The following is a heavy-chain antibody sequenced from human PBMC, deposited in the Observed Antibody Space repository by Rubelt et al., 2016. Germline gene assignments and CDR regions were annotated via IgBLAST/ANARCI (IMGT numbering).Heavy chain of an antibody. CDR2: IYYSGST. V-gene: IGHV4-59*01. J-gene: IGHJ4*02. Sequence: QVQLQESGPGLVKPSETLSLTCTVSGDSISSYYWSWLRQPPGKGLEWIGYIYYSGSTNYSPSLKSRVTISVDTSKDQFSLKLSSVTAADTAVDYCARASSSGCYYFDYWGQGTLVTVSS. D-gene: IGHD6-19*01. CDR1: GDSISSYY. CDR3: ARASSSGCYYFDY.